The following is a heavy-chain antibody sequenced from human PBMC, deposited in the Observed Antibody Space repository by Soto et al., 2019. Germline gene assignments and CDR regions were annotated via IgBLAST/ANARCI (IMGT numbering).Heavy chain of an antibody. Sequence: QVQLVESGGGVVQPGRSLRLSCAASGFTFSSYAMHWVRQAPGKGLEWVAVISYDGSNKYYADSVKGRFTISRDNSKNTLYLRMNSLRAEDTAVYYCARTNDYGGNSYAFDIWGQGTMVTVSS. CDR2: ISYDGSNK. CDR3: ARTNDYGGNSYAFDI. J-gene: IGHJ3*02. V-gene: IGHV3-30-3*01. CDR1: GFTFSSYA. D-gene: IGHD4-17*01.